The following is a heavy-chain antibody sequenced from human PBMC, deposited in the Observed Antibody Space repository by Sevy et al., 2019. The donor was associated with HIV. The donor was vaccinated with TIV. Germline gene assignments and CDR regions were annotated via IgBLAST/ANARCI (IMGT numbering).Heavy chain of an antibody. V-gene: IGHV3-23*01. D-gene: IGHD3-22*01. CDR3: ARDHGESSGYYPLGGFDI. Sequence: GGSLRLSCAASGFTFTNYAMNWVRQAPGKGLEWVSTISGSGGSTYYADSVKGRFTISRDNSKNTLYLQMNSLRAADTALYYCARDHGESSGYYPLGGFDIWGQGTMVTVSS. CDR1: GFTFTNYA. CDR2: ISGSGGST. J-gene: IGHJ3*02.